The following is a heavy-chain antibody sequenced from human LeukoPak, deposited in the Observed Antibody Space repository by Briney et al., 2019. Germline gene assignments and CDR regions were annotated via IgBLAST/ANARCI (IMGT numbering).Heavy chain of an antibody. CDR3: ARDDGEGSTPD. CDR1: GYTFTRYY. Sequence: ASVKVSCKASGYTFTRYYMHWVRQAPGQGLEWMGIINPSGGSTSYAQKFQGRVAMTRDTSTSTVYMELSSLRSEDTAVYYCARDDGEGSTPDWGQGTLVTVSS. D-gene: IGHD3-10*01. V-gene: IGHV1-46*01. J-gene: IGHJ4*02. CDR2: INPSGGST.